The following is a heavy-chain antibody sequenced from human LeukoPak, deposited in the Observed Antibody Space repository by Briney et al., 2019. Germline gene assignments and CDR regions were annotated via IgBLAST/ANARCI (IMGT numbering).Heavy chain of an antibody. D-gene: IGHD3-10*02. CDR3: AELGITMTGGV. Sequence: GGSLRLSCVVSGFTVSSNYMSWVRQAPGKGLEWVSMFYSGGSTFYADSVKGRFTISRDNAKNSLYLQMNSLRAEDTAVYYCAELGITMTGGVWGKGTTVTVSS. V-gene: IGHV3-66*01. CDR2: FYSGGST. J-gene: IGHJ6*04. CDR1: GFTVSSNY.